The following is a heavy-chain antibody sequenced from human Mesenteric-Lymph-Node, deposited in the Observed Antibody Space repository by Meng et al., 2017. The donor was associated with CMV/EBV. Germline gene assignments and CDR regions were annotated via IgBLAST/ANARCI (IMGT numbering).Heavy chain of an antibody. CDR2: IYPGDSDT. Sequence: GGSLRLSCKASGYSFSNYWIGWVRQMPGKGLEWMGVIYPGDSDTRYSPSFEGQVTISADKSISIAYLQWSSLKASDTAMYYCARFALRPFVRFDYWGQGTLVTVSS. CDR1: GYSFSNYW. V-gene: IGHV5-51*01. J-gene: IGHJ4*02. CDR3: ARFALRPFVRFDY. D-gene: IGHD3-10*01.